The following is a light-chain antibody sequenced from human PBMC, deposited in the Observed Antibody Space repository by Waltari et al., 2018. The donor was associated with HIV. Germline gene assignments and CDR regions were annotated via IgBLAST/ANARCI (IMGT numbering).Light chain of an antibody. CDR3: SSYAGSYWV. CDR2: EVS. Sequence: QSALTQPPSAAGSPGQSVTISCTGTSSDVGSYNYVSWYLHHPGKAPKLMIFEVSKRAAGGPDRFAGSKSGNTASLTVSVLQAEDEADYYCSSYAGSYWVFGGGTKLTVL. V-gene: IGLV2-8*01. J-gene: IGLJ3*02. CDR1: SSDVGSYNY.